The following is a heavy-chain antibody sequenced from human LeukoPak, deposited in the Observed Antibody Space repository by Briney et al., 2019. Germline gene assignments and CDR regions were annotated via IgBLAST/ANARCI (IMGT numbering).Heavy chain of an antibody. CDR3: IKGQTDY. Sequence: GGSLKLSCAASGFTFSGSAMNWVRQASGKGLEWVGRIRSKANSYATAYAASVKGRFTISRDDSKNTAYLQMNSLKTEDTAVYYCIKGQTDYWGQGTLVTVSS. V-gene: IGHV3-73*01. CDR1: GFTFSGSA. J-gene: IGHJ4*02. CDR2: IRSKANSYAT.